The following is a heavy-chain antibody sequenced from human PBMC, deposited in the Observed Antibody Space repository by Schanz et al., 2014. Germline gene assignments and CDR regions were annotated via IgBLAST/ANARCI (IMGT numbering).Heavy chain of an antibody. V-gene: IGHV1-69*02. CDR1: GYTFTGYY. J-gene: IGHJ5*02. D-gene: IGHD2-15*01. CDR2: IIPILGIA. CDR3: ARGRGCTGGSCYSWFDL. Sequence: VQLEQSGAEVKKPGSSVKVSCKASGYTFTGYYMHWVRQAPGQGLEWMGRIIPILGIANYAQKFQGRVTITADISTSTAYMELSSLRSEDTAVYYCARGRGCTGGSCYSWFDLWGQGTLVTVSS.